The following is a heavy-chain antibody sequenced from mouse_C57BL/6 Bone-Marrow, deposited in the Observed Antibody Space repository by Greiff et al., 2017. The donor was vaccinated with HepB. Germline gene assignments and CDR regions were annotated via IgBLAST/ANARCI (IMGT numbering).Heavy chain of an antibody. V-gene: IGHV1-62-2*01. J-gene: IGHJ3*01. D-gene: IGHD1-1*01. CDR2: FYPGSGSI. CDR1: GYTFTEYT. Sequence: VQLQQSGAELVKPGASVKLSCKASGYTFTEYTIHWVKQRSGQGLEWIGWFYPGSGSIKYNEKFKDKATLTVDKSSSTVYMELSRLTSEDSAVYFCARHEEGYYYGSSGFLYWGQGTLVTVSA. CDR3: ARHEEGYYYGSSGFLY.